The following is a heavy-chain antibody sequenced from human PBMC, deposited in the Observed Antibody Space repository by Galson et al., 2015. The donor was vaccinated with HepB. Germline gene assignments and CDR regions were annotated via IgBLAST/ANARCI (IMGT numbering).Heavy chain of an antibody. D-gene: IGHD6-19*01. J-gene: IGHJ6*02. V-gene: IGHV1-3*01. CDR1: GYTFTSYA. Sequence: SVKVSCKASGYTFTSYAMHWVRQAPGQRLEWMGWINAGNGNTKYSQKFQGRVTITRDTSASTAYMGLSSLRSEDTAVYYCARDSSGWYQPQPLGYGMDVWGQGTTVTVSS. CDR2: INAGNGNT. CDR3: ARDSSGWYQPQPLGYGMDV.